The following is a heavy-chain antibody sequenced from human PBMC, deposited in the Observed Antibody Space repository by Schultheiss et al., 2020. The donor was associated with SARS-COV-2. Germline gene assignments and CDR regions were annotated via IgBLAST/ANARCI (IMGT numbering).Heavy chain of an antibody. D-gene: IGHD4-17*01. J-gene: IGHJ3*02. CDR2: ISYDGSNK. CDR1: GFTFSSYG. Sequence: GGSLRLSCAASGFTFSSYGMHWVRQAPGKGLEWVAVISYDGSNKYYADSVKGRFTISRDNSKNTLYLQMNSLRAEDTAVYYCARDDDYGDYVDAFDIWGQGTTVTVSS. CDR3: ARDDDYGDYVDAFDI. V-gene: IGHV3-30*03.